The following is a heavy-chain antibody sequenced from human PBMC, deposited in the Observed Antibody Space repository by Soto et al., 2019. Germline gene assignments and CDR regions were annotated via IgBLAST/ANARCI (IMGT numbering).Heavy chain of an antibody. CDR1: GYSVTTFG. CDR3: ARDHSIYASGWYFDY. CDR2: ISGYDDNT. D-gene: IGHD6-19*01. V-gene: IGHV1-18*01. J-gene: IGHJ4*02. Sequence: ASVKVSCKASGYSVTTFGITWVRQAPGQGPEWMGWISGYDDNTRYAQRFQGRVTMTTDTSTSTAYMELTSLRSDDTAVYYCARDHSIYASGWYFDYWGQGTLVTVSS.